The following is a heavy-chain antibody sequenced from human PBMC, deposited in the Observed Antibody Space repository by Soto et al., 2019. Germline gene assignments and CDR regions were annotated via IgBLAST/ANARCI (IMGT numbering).Heavy chain of an antibody. CDR1: GFTFGDYA. CDR2: IRSKAYGGTT. D-gene: IGHD2-2*01. V-gene: IGHV3-49*04. J-gene: IGHJ6*02. Sequence: GGSLRLSCTASGFTFGDYAMSWVRQAPGKGLEWVGFIRSKAYGGTTEYAASVKGRFTIARDDSKSIAYLQMNSLKTEDTAVYYCTRDSIVVVPAAKSYYYYGMDVWGQGTTVTVSS. CDR3: TRDSIVVVPAAKSYYYYGMDV.